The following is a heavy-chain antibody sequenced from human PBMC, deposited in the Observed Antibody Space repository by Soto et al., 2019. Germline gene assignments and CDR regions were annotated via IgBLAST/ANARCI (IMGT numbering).Heavy chain of an antibody. CDR3: SRGGVAAYYYYGMDV. CDR1: GGTFSSYA. J-gene: IGHJ6*02. V-gene: IGHV1-69*12. CDR2: IIPIFGTA. D-gene: IGHD6-19*01. Sequence: QVQLVQSGAEVKKPGSSVKVSCKASGGTFSSYAISWVRQAPGQGLEWMGGIIPIFGTANYAQKFQGRGTTTADESSSTAYMQMSSLRSEETAVYYCSRGGVAAYYYYGMDVWGQGTTVTVSS.